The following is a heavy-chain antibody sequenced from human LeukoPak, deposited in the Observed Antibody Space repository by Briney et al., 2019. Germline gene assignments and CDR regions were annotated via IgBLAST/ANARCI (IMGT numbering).Heavy chain of an antibody. CDR2: INHSGST. J-gene: IGHJ4*02. CDR1: GGSFSGYY. Sequence: SETLSLTCAVYGGSFSGYYWSWIRQPPGKWLEWIGEINHSGSTNYNPSLKSRVTISVDTSKNQFSLKLSSVTAADTAVYYCARGGYSDFDYWGQGTLVTVSS. V-gene: IGHV4-34*01. CDR3: ARGGYSDFDY. D-gene: IGHD4-11*01.